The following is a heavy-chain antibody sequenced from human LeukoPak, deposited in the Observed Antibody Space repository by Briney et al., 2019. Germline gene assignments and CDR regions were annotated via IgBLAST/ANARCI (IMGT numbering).Heavy chain of an antibody. CDR3: ARDSISGAVAGYYFDY. J-gene: IGHJ4*02. CDR1: GFTVSSNY. V-gene: IGHV3-53*01. Sequence: GGSLRLSCAAAGFTVSSNYMSWVRQAPGKGLEWVSVIYSGGSTYYADSVKGRFTISRDNSKNTLYLQMNSLGAEDTAVYYCARDSISGAVAGYYFDYWGQGTLVTVSS. D-gene: IGHD6-19*01. CDR2: IYSGGST.